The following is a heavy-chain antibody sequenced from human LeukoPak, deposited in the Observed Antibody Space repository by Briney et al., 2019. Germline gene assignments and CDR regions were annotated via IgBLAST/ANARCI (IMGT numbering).Heavy chain of an antibody. D-gene: IGHD2-15*01. CDR3: AEGVLGYCSGGSCYFDDAFDI. CDR2: ISGSGGST. Sequence: GGSLRLSCAASGFTFSSYAMSWVRQAPGKGLEWVSAISGSGGSTYYADSVKGRFTISRDNSKNTLYLQMNSLRAEDTAVYYCAEGVLGYCSGGSCYFDDAFDIWGQGTMVSVSS. J-gene: IGHJ3*02. V-gene: IGHV3-23*01. CDR1: GFTFSSYA.